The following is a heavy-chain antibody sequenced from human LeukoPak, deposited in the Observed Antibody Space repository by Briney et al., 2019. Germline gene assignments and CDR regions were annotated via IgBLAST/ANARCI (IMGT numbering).Heavy chain of an antibody. J-gene: IGHJ5*02. CDR2: IIPIFGTA. V-gene: IGHV1-69*13. CDR3: ATDAYYGDYEGGWFYP. Sequence: SVKVSCKASGGTFSSYAISWVRQAPGQGLEWMGGIIPIFGTANYAQKFQGRVTITADESTSTAYMELSSLRSEDTAVYYCATDAYYGDYEGGWFYPWGQGTLVTVSS. D-gene: IGHD4-17*01. CDR1: GGTFSSYA.